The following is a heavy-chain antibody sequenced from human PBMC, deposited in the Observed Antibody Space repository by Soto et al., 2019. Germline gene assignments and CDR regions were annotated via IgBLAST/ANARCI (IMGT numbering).Heavy chain of an antibody. D-gene: IGHD1-26*01. Sequence: QVQLVQSGAEVKKPGASVKVSCKTSGYSFTRYGISWVRQAPGQGLEWMGWISGDNGETKYAQKIQGRVTMTTDTSTSTGYMELRSLTSDDTAVYYCARWISGSYSDWFGPWGQGTLVTVSS. V-gene: IGHV1-18*04. J-gene: IGHJ5*02. CDR1: GYSFTRYG. CDR2: ISGDNGET. CDR3: ARWISGSYSDWFGP.